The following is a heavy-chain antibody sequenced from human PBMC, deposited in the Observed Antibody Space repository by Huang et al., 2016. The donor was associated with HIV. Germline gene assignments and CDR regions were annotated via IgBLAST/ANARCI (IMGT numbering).Heavy chain of an antibody. J-gene: IGHJ3*02. CDR2: IYPADSNT. CDR1: GYTVSSYW. V-gene: IGHV5-51*01. D-gene: IGHD5-12*01. Sequence: EVHLAQSEAAVKKPGGSLKLSCRVSGYTVSSYWIGWVRLMPGGVLGGMGVIYPADSNTKYSPAFKGQVTMSVDKALDTAYLQWRVLRASDSGTFYCARQHSGYHVFDIWGQGTTITVS. CDR3: ARQHSGYHVFDI.